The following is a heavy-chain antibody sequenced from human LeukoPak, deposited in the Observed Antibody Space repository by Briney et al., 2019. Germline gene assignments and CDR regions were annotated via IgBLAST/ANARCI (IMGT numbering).Heavy chain of an antibody. D-gene: IGHD7-27*01. J-gene: IGHJ4*02. CDR2: IYYSGST. CDR3: ARVALGIPYYFDY. Sequence: PSETLSLTCTVSGGSISSYYWSCIRQPPGKGLEWIGYIYYSGSTNYNPSLKSRVTISVDTSKNQFSLKLSSVTAADTAVYYCARVALGIPYYFDYWGQGTLVTVSS. CDR1: GGSISSYY. V-gene: IGHV4-59*01.